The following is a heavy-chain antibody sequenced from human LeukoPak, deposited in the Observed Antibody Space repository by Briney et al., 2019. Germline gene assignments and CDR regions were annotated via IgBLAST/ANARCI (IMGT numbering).Heavy chain of an antibody. Sequence: SETLSLTCAVYGGSFSGYYWSWIRQPPGKGLEWIGEINHSGSANYNPSLKSRVTISVDTSKNQFSLKLSSVTAADTAVYYCASLTDYWGQGTLVTVSS. CDR1: GGSFSGYY. CDR2: INHSGSA. CDR3: ASLTDY. V-gene: IGHV4-34*01. J-gene: IGHJ4*02.